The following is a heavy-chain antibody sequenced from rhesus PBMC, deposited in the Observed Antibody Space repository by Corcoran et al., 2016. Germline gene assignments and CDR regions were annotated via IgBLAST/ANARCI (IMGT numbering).Heavy chain of an antibody. CDR2: IGGSSGST. CDR1: GYSISSGYG. J-gene: IGHJ4*01. CDR3: ARSDIWTGYLDY. V-gene: IGHV4-127*01. D-gene: IGHD3-3*01. Sequence: QVQLQESGPGLVKPSETLSLTCAVSGYSISSGYGWSWIRQPPGKGLEWIGYIGGSSGSTKYNPCLKIRVTISKDTSKNKFSLKRSAVTAADTAVYYCARSDIWTGYLDYWGQGVLVTVSS.